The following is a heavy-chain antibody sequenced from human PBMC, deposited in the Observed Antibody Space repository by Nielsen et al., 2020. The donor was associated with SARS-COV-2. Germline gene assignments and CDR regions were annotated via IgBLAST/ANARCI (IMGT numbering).Heavy chain of an antibody. CDR1: GFTFSSLW. CDR3: ARGPVYGNSLIDF. Sequence: GGSLRLSCAASGFTFSSLWMSWVRQVPGKGLEWVADIKPDGSEKFYVDSVKGRFTISRDNRKNSLSLEMNSLRPDDTAFYHCARGPVYGNSLIDFWGQGTLVTASS. J-gene: IGHJ4*02. CDR2: IKPDGSEK. V-gene: IGHV3-7*03. D-gene: IGHD4-23*01.